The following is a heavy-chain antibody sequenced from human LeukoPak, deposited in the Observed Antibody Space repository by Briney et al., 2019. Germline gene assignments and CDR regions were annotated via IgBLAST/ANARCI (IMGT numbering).Heavy chain of an antibody. J-gene: IGHJ4*02. D-gene: IGHD6-6*01. CDR1: GYSISSGYY. Sequence: SETLSLTCTVSGYSISSGYYWCWIRQPPGKGLEWIGSIYLSGSTYYNPSLKSRVTISVDTSKNQFSLKLSSVTAADTAVYYCARSGHKYSSPSGQRAAWDYWGQGTLVTVSS. CDR3: ARSGHKYSSPSGQRAAWDY. V-gene: IGHV4-38-2*02. CDR2: IYLSGST.